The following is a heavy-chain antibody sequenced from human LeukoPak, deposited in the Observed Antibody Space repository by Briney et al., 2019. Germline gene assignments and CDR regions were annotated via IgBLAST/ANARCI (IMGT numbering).Heavy chain of an antibody. D-gene: IGHD6-19*01. CDR2: INPNSGGT. J-gene: IGHJ4*02. V-gene: IGHV1-2*02. CDR1: GYTFPGYY. Sequence: GASVKVSCKAFGYTFPGYYMHWVRQGPGQGLEWMGWINPNSGGTNYAQKFQGRVTMTRDTSISTAYMELSRLRSDDTAVYYCARVTRKWLVLDYFDYWGQGTLVTVSS. CDR3: ARVTRKWLVLDYFDY.